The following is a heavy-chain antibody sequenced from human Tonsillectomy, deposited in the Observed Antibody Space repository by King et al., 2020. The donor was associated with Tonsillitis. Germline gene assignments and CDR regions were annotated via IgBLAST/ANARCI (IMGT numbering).Heavy chain of an antibody. D-gene: IGHD1-26*01. V-gene: IGHV3-23*04. Sequence: VQLVESGGGLVQPGGSLRLSCAAYGFTFSSYAMSWVRQAPGKGLEWVSAISGSGGSTYYADSVKGRFTISRDNSKNTLYLQMNSLKAEDKAVYYCAKFSVEGYFLYDAFDIWGQGTMVTVSS. CDR1: GFTFSSYA. J-gene: IGHJ3*02. CDR3: AKFSVEGYFLYDAFDI. CDR2: ISGSGGST.